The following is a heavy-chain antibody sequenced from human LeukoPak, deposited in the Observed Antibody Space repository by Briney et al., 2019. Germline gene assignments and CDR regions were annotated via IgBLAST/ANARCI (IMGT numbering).Heavy chain of an antibody. Sequence: GGSLRLSCVASGFTFSSYWMSWVRQAPGKGLEWVANIKQDGSEKYYVDSVKGRFTISRDNAKNSLYLQMNSLRAEDTAVYYCARAYYYDYWGQGTLVTVSS. V-gene: IGHV3-7*01. CDR2: IKQDGSEK. CDR1: GFTFSSYW. CDR3: ARAYYYDY. J-gene: IGHJ4*02.